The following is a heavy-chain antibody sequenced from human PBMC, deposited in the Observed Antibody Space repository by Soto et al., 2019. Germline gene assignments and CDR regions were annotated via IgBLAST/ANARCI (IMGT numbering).Heavy chain of an antibody. CDR3: ARGPHSAHPYYYGMDV. J-gene: IGHJ6*02. Sequence: QVQLVQSGAEVKKPGSSVKVSCKASGGTSSSYAISWVRQAPGQGLEWMGGIIPIFGTANYAQKFQGRVTITADESTSTAYMELSSLRSEDTAVYYCARGPHSAHPYYYGMDVWGQGTTVTVSS. V-gene: IGHV1-69*12. CDR2: IIPIFGTA. CDR1: GGTSSSYA.